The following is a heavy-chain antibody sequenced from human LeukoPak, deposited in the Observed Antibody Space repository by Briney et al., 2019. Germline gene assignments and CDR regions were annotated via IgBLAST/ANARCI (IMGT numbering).Heavy chain of an antibody. V-gene: IGHV4-59*08. CDR2: ISYSGHT. J-gene: IGHJ5*01. Sequence: SETLSLTCTVSGDSITNSYWNWIRQPPGGGLEWIGRISYSGHTNYNPSLKSRVIISRDTSKNQFSLELTSVTAADTAVYYCAKRIIEARDNGDSNWLDPWGQGILVTVSS. CDR3: AKRIIEARDNGDSNWLDP. D-gene: IGHD4-17*01. CDR1: GDSITNSY.